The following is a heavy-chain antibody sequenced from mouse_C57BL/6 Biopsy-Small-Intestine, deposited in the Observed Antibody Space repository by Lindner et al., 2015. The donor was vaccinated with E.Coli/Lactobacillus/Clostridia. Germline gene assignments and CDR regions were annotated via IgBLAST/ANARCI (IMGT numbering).Heavy chain of an antibody. CDR1: GFTFSSYA. Sequence: VQLQESGGGLVKPGGSLKLSCAASGFTFSSYAMSWVRQTPEKRLEWVATISDGGSYTYYPDNVKGRFTISRDNAKNNLYLQMSHLKSEDTAMYYCARDSYYSSAWFAYWGQGTLVTVSA. V-gene: IGHV5-4*01. J-gene: IGHJ3*01. CDR3: ARDSYYSSAWFAY. CDR2: ISDGGSYT. D-gene: IGHD1-1*01.